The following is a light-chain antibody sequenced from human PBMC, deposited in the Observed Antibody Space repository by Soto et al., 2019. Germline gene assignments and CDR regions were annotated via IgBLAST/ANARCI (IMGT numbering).Light chain of an antibody. V-gene: IGLV2-8*01. CDR3: SSYAGSNSYV. J-gene: IGLJ1*01. CDR1: SSDVGGYNF. CDR2: DVN. Sequence: QSALTQPPSASGSPGQSVTISCTGTSSDVGGYNFVSWYQHHPGKAPKLMIYDVNKRPSGVPDRFSGSKSGHTASLTVSGLQAEDEADYYCSSYAGSNSYVFGAGTKLTVL.